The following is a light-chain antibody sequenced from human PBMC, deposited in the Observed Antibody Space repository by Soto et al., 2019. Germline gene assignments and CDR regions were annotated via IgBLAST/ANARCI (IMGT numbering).Light chain of an antibody. J-gene: IGLJ2*01. CDR1: SSDIGDHNY. V-gene: IGLV2-14*01. CDR3: SSYTSNSVV. Sequence: QSALTQPASVSGSPGQSITISCTGTSSDIGDHNYVSWYQHHPGKAPKLMIYEVSNRPSGVSNRFSGSKSGNTASLTISGLQAEDEADYYCSSYTSNSVVFGGGTKLTVL. CDR2: EVS.